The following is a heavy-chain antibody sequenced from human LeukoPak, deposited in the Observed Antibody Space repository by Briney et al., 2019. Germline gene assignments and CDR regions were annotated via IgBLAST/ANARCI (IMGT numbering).Heavy chain of an antibody. CDR2: ISSSSSYI. J-gene: IGHJ4*02. Sequence: GGSLRLSCAASGFTFSSYAMSWVRQAPGKGLEWVSSISSSSSYIYYADSVKGRFTISRDNAKNSLYLQMNSLRAEDTAVYYCARDVEMATMGFAFDYWGQGTLVTVSS. V-gene: IGHV3-21*01. CDR1: GFTFSSYA. CDR3: ARDVEMATMGFAFDY. D-gene: IGHD5-24*01.